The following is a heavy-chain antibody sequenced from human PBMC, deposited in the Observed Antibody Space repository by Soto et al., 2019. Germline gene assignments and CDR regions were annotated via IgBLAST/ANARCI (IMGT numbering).Heavy chain of an antibody. D-gene: IGHD1-26*01. CDR2: ISYDGPNQ. CDR3: AKVEERWDLTLHYDY. Sequence: QTGGSLRLSCAASGFTFSSYAMHWVRQAPGKGLQWVAAISYDGPNQYYGDSVKGRFTISRDNSRNTLYLQMDSLRDEDTALYYCAKVEERWDLTLHYDYWGQGTLVTVSS. V-gene: IGHV3-30*18. CDR1: GFTFSSYA. J-gene: IGHJ4*02.